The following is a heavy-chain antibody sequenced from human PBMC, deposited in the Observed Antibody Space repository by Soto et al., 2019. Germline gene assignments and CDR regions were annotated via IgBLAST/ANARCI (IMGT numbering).Heavy chain of an antibody. CDR2: ISPYNGNS. CDR3: VRDDRQADYGAKWYFDL. CDR1: GYSFATYG. V-gene: IGHV1-18*01. Sequence: QVQLVQSGVKVKRPGASVEVSCKASGYSFATYGISWVRQAPGQGLEWMGWISPYNGNSNSAPKLQGRVTMTTDTSTNTAYLELRSLGSDDTGIYYCVRDDRQADYGAKWYFDLWGRGTLVTVSS. J-gene: IGHJ2*01. D-gene: IGHD4-17*01.